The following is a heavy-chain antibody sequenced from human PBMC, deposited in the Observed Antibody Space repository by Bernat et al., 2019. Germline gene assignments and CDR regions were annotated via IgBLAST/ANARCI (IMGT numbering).Heavy chain of an antibody. D-gene: IGHD6-13*01. CDR1: GFTFSSYS. V-gene: IGHV3-48*01. J-gene: IGHJ4*02. CDR3: ARDMGIAAAGAFDY. Sequence: EVQLVESGGGLVQPGGSLRLSCAASGFTFSSYSINWVRQAPGKGLESVSYISSSSSTIYYADSVKGRFTISRDNAKNSLYLQMNSLRAEDTAVYYCARDMGIAAAGAFDYWGQGTLVTVSS. CDR2: ISSSSSTI.